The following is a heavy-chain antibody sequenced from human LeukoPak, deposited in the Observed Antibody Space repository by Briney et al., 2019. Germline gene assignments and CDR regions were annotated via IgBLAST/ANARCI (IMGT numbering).Heavy chain of an antibody. CDR3: ARRWLQFRFDY. CDR2: ISGSGGST. V-gene: IGHV3-23*01. J-gene: IGHJ4*02. Sequence: GGSLRLSCAASGFTFTSYAMSWVRQAPGKGLEWVSAISGSGGSTYYADSVKGRFTISRDNSKNTLYLQMNSLRAEDTAVYYCARRWLQFRFDYWGQGTLVTVSS. D-gene: IGHD5-24*01. CDR1: GFTFTSYA.